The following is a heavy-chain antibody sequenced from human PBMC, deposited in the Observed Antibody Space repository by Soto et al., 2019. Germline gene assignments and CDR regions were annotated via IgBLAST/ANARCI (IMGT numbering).Heavy chain of an antibody. CDR3: TSSSSGYRRIDY. CDR1: GLTFSHAW. D-gene: IGHD3-22*01. V-gene: IGHV3-15*07. J-gene: IGHJ4*02. Sequence: GRCLRLSCAASGLTFSHAWMNWVRQAPGKGLEWVGRIKSKTDGGTTDYAASVKGRFTISIDDSKNTVYLQMNSLKTEDTAVYYCTSSSSGYRRIDYWGQGT. CDR2: IKSKTDGGTT.